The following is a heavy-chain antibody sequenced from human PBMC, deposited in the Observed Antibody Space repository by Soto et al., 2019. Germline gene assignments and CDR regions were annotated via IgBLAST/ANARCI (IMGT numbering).Heavy chain of an antibody. CDR1: GGSISSSSYY. J-gene: IGHJ4*02. CDR2: IYYSGST. Sequence: SETLSLTCTVSGGSISSSSYYWSWIRQPPGKGLEWIGYIYYSGSTNYNPSLKSRVTISVDTSKNQFSLKLSSVTAADTAVYYCARSDGGYWGQGTLVTVAS. CDR3: ARSDGGY. V-gene: IGHV4-61*01.